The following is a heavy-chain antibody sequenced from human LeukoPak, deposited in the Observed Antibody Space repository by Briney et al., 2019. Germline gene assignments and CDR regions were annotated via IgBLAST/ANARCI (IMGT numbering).Heavy chain of an antibody. J-gene: IGHJ4*02. CDR3: ARAPGYNYEYDY. D-gene: IGHD5-24*01. V-gene: IGHV1-2*02. CDR2: INPNSGGT. CDR1: GYTFTGYY. Sequence: ASVKVSCKASGYTFTGYYMHWVRQAPGQGLEWMGWINPNSGGTNYAQKFQGRVTMTRDTSISTAYMELRSLRSDDTAVYYCARAPGYNYEYDYWGQGTLVTVSS.